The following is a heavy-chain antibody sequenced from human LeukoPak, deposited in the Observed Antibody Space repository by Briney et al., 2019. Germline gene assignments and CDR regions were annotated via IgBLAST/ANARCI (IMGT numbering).Heavy chain of an antibody. D-gene: IGHD5-24*01. V-gene: IGHV3-30-3*01. CDR3: ARGGLQFIDY. Sequence: GGSLRLSCAASGFTFSSYAMSWVRQAPGKGLEWVTVISYDGSNKYYADSVKGRFTISRDNSKNTLDLQMNSLRVEDTAVYYCARGGLQFIDYWGQGTLVTVSS. CDR2: ISYDGSNK. J-gene: IGHJ4*02. CDR1: GFTFSSYA.